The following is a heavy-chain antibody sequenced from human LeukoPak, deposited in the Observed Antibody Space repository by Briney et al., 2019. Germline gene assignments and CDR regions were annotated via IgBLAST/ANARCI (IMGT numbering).Heavy chain of an antibody. D-gene: IGHD5-18*01. CDR2: ISWNSGSI. V-gene: IGHV3-9*01. CDR1: GFTFDDYA. J-gene: IGHJ4*02. Sequence: PGGSLRLSCAASGFTFDDYAMHWVRKAPGKGLKWVSGISWNSGSIGYADSVKGRFTISRDNAKNSLYLQMNSLRAEDTALYYCAKDGYSYGFLFNYWGQGTLVTVSS. CDR3: AKDGYSYGFLFNY.